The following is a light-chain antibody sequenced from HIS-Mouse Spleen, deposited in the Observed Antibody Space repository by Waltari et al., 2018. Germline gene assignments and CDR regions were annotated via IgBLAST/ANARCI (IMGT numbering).Light chain of an antibody. CDR3: QVWDSSSDHYV. J-gene: IGLJ1*01. CDR2: DES. Sequence: SYVLTQPPSVSVAPGQTARITCGGNNIGSTRVHWYQQKPGQAPVLVVYDESDRPSGIPERFSGSNSGNTATLTISRVEAGDEADYYCQVWDSSSDHYVFGTGTKVTVL. CDR1: NIGSTR. V-gene: IGLV3-21*02.